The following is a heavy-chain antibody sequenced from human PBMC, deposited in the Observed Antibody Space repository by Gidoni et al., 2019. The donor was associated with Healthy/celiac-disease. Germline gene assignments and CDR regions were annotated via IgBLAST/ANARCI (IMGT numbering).Heavy chain of an antibody. CDR3: ARDIAAARPGY. CDR1: GFTFSSYS. Sequence: EVQLVESGGGLVKPGGSLRLSCAASGFTFSSYSMNWVRQAPGKGLEWVSAISSSSSYIYYADSVKGRFTISRDNAKNSLYLQMNSLRAEDTAVYYCARDIAAARPGYWGQGTLVTVSS. J-gene: IGHJ4*02. CDR2: ISSSSSYI. V-gene: IGHV3-21*01. D-gene: IGHD6-13*01.